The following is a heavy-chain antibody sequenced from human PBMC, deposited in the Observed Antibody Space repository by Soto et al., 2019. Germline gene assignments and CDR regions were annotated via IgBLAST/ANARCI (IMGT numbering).Heavy chain of an antibody. CDR1: GFTFSGSA. CDR3: TRWSVGATIDS. CDR2: IRSKANSYAT. V-gene: IGHV3-73*01. Sequence: EVQLVESGGGLVQPGGSLKLSCAASGFTFSGSAMHWVRQASGKGLEWVGRIRSKANSYATAYAASVKGRFTISRDDSKNTAYLRMNSLKTEDTAVYYCTRWSVGATIDSWGQGTLVTVSS. D-gene: IGHD1-26*01. J-gene: IGHJ4*02.